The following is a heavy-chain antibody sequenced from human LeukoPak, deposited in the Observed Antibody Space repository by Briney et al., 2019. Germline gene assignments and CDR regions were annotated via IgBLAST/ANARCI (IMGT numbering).Heavy chain of an antibody. V-gene: IGHV4-30-2*01. CDR1: GGSISSGGYS. J-gene: IGHJ5*02. CDR2: IYHSGST. CDR3: AREASYANWFDP. Sequence: PSETLSLTCAVSGGSISSGGYSWSWIRQPPGKGLEWIGYIYHSGSTYYNPSLKSRVTISVDRSKSQFSLKLSSVTAADTAVYYCAREASYANWFDPWGQGTLVTVSS. D-gene: IGHD5-18*01.